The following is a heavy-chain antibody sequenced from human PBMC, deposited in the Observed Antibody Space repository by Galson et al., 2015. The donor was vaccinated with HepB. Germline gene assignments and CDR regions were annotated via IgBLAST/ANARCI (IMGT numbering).Heavy chain of an antibody. CDR2: IYYNGNT. Sequence: GKGLEWIGYIYYNGNTNYNLSLKSRVTISVDTTKNQFSLRLSSVTAADTAVYYCARHDPNSGWSDFDYWGQGALVTVSS. V-gene: IGHV4-59*08. D-gene: IGHD6-19*01. CDR3: ARHDPNSGWSDFDY. J-gene: IGHJ4*02.